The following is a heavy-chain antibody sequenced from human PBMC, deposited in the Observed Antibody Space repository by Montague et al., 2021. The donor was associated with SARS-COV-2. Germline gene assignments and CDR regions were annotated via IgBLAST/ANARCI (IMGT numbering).Heavy chain of an antibody. CDR1: GGSFSGYY. CDR2: INHSGST. D-gene: IGHD2-2*01. Sequence: SETLSLTCAVYGGSFSGYYWSWIRKPPGKGLEWIGEINHSGSTNYNPSLKSRVTISVDTSKDQFSLKLSSVTAADTAVYYCARVRAVPAAMRIFSLGRSYYDMDVWGQGATVPVSS. CDR3: ARVRAVPAAMRIFSLGRSYYDMDV. V-gene: IGHV4-34*01. J-gene: IGHJ6*02.